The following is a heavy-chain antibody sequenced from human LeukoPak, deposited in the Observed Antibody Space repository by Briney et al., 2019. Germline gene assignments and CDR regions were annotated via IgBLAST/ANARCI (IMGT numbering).Heavy chain of an antibody. CDR1: GGSISSYY. CDR3: ASHAGFFDSSGYSYYYYMDV. J-gene: IGHJ6*03. D-gene: IGHD3-22*01. CDR2: IYTSGSP. V-gene: IGHV4-4*09. Sequence: SETLSLTCSVSGGSISSYYWSWIRQPPGKGLEWIGAIYTSGSPNYNPSLKSRVTISVDTSKNQLSLKLSPVTAADTAVYYCASHAGFFDSSGYSYYYYMDVWGKGITVAVSS.